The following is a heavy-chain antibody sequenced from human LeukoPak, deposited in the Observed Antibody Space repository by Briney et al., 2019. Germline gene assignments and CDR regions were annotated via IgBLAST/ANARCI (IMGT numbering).Heavy chain of an antibody. J-gene: IGHJ4*02. CDR2: INPSGGGT. CDR1: GYTFTTYY. CDR3: ASGYKTVSVFDH. Sequence: ASANVSCKASGYTFTTYYMHWVRQAPGQGLVWMGLINPSGGGTRYAQKFQGRVTMTRDTSTSTVYMELSSLRSEDTAVYYCASGYKTVSVFDHWGQGTLVTVSS. D-gene: IGHD5-24*01. V-gene: IGHV1-46*01.